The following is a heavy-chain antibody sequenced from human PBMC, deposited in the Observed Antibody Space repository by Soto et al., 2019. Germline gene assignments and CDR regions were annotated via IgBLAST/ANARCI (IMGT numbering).Heavy chain of an antibody. CDR2: TYYRSKWYN. V-gene: IGHV6-1*01. CDR1: VYSVSSNSAA. Sequence: SQTLSLTCAMSVYSVSSNSAAWNWIIQSPSRGLEWLGRTYYRSKWYNDYAVSVKSRITINPDTSKNQFSLQLNSVTPEDTAVYYCARDSPYSSRRRNWFQPWGQRTLVTLSS. CDR3: ARDSPYSSRRRNWFQP. D-gene: IGHD6-13*01. J-gene: IGHJ5*02.